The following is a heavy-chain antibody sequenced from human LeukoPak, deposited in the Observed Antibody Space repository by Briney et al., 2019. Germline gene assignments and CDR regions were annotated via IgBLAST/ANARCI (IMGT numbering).Heavy chain of an antibody. CDR3: ARDRHGYNLADV. CDR2: INTDGSST. Sequence: PGGSLRLSCAASGFTFSSYWMHWVRHAPGKGLVWVSRINTDGSSTSYADSVKGRFTISRDNAKNTLYLQMNSLRAEDTAVYYCARDRHGYNLADVWGKGTTVTVSS. D-gene: IGHD5-24*01. J-gene: IGHJ6*04. CDR1: GFTFSSYW. V-gene: IGHV3-74*01.